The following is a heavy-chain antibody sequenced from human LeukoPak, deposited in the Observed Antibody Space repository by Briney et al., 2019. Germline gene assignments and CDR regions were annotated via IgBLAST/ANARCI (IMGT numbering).Heavy chain of an antibody. CDR3: TRTSGWYGLS. D-gene: IGHD6-19*01. CDR2: IDYDGGSG. Sequence: GGSLRLSCTVSGFTLSSYEMSWIRQAPGKGLEWVSSIDYDGGSGHYADSVKGRFTISRDNSNNTLFLHLNSLRGEDTAVYYCTRTSGWYGLSWGQGTLVTVSS. V-gene: IGHV3-23*01. CDR1: GFTLSSYE. J-gene: IGHJ1*01.